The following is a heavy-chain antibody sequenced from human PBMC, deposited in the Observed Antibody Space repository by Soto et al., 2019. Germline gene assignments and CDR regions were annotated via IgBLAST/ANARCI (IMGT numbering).Heavy chain of an antibody. CDR3: ARAYCSSTSCYLRADYGMDV. CDR1: GGTFISYG. V-gene: IGHV3-30-3*01. CDR2: ISYDGSNK. Sequence: PVVPMRLSYAAAGGTFISYGMHWVRQTTGKGLEWVAVISYDGSNKYYADSVKGRFTISRDNSKNTLYLQMNSLRAEDTAVYYCARAYCSSTSCYLRADYGMDVWGQGTTVTVSS. D-gene: IGHD2-2*01. J-gene: IGHJ6*02.